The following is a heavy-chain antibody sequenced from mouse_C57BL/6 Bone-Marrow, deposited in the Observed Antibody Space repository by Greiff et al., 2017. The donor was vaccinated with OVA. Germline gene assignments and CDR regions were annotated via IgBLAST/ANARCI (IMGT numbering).Heavy chain of an antibody. CDR1: GFNIKDYY. CDR2: IDPENGDT. J-gene: IGHJ4*01. V-gene: IGHV14-1*01. CDR3: TRWLLRMDY. Sequence: VQLKESGAELVRPGASVKLSCTASGFNIKDYYMHWVKQRPEQGLEWIGRIDPENGDTEYAPKFQGKATLTADPSSNTAYLQLSSLTSEDTAVYYCTRWLLRMDYWGQGTSVTVSS. D-gene: IGHD2-3*01.